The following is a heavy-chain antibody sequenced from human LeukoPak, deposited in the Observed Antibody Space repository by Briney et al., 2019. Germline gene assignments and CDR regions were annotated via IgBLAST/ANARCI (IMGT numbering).Heavy chain of an antibody. Sequence: GGSLRLSCTTSGFNFDDYAMHWVRQAPGEGLVWVSRINSDGSSTSYADSVKGRFTISRDNAKNTLYLQMNSLRAEDTAVYYCARGAPYSSSWYLYYDSSGPDYWGQGTLVTVSS. CDR1: GFNFDDYA. D-gene: IGHD3-22*01. J-gene: IGHJ4*02. V-gene: IGHV3-74*01. CDR3: ARGAPYSSSWYLYYDSSGPDY. CDR2: INSDGSST.